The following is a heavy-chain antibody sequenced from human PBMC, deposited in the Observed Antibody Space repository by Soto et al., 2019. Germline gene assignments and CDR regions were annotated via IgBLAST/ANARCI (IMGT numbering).Heavy chain of an antibody. CDR2: IYYSGST. CDR3: ERSDGRY. J-gene: IGHJ4*02. CDR1: GGSISSYY. Sequence: SETLSLTCTVSGGSISSYYWSWIRQPPGKGLEWIGYIYYSGSTNYNPSLKSRVTISVDTSKNQFSLKLSSVTAADTAVYYCERSDGRYWGQGTLVTVAS. V-gene: IGHV4-59*01.